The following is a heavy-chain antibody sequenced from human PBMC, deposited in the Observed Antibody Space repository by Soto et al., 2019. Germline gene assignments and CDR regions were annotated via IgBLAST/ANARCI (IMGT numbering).Heavy chain of an antibody. CDR3: ARVQSLGYCPSASCYDVFDH. CDR1: GYTFNSAG. CDR2: ISVDNGDT. J-gene: IGHJ4*02. D-gene: IGHD2-2*01. V-gene: IGHV1-18*01. Sequence: QVHLVQSGPEVKEPGASVRVSCKASGYTFNSAGLAWVRQAPGQGLEWMGWISVDNGDTKYAQKFQGRVTMTTHTATTTAYMDLRGLKSDDTAVFYCARVQSLGYCPSASCYDVFDHWGQGTLVTVSS.